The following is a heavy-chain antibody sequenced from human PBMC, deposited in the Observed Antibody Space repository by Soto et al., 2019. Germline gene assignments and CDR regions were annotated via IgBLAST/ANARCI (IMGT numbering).Heavy chain of an antibody. V-gene: IGHV4-34*01. J-gene: IGHJ6*02. CDR3: MRAHESGDFYGMSV. D-gene: IGHD3-10*01. CDR1: GGSFSGYY. CDR2: INHSGST. Sequence: SETLSLTCAVYGGSFSGYYWSWIRQPPGKGLEWIGEINHSGSTNYNPSLKSRVTISVDTSKNQFSLNLSSVTAADTAVYFCMRAHESGDFYGMSVWGPGTTVTVSS.